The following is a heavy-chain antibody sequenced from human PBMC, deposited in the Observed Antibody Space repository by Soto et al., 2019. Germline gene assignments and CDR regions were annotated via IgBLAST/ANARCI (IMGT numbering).Heavy chain of an antibody. J-gene: IGHJ6*02. CDR1: GFIFNIYA. V-gene: IGHV3-23*01. D-gene: IGHD3-22*01. CDR3: AKDLFGSSGLTYYYYYYGMDV. CDR2: ISGSGAST. Sequence: GGSLRLSCAASGFIFNIYAVSWVRQAPGKGLEWVSTISGSGASTYYAGSVKGRFTISRDNSKNTLYLQMNSLRAEDTAVYYCAKDLFGSSGLTYYYYYYGMDVWGQGTTVTVSS.